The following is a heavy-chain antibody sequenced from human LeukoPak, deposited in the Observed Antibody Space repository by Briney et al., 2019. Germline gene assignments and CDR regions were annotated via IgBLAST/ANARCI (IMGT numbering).Heavy chain of an antibody. Sequence: PSETLSLTCAVYGESFSGYYWSWIRQPPGKGLEWIGEINHSGSTNYDPSLKSRVTISVDASKNQFSLKPSSVTAADTAVYYCASLTMIVVPWGQGTLVTVSS. V-gene: IGHV4-34*01. D-gene: IGHD3-22*01. CDR3: ASLTMIVVP. CDR1: GESFSGYY. CDR2: INHSGST. J-gene: IGHJ4*02.